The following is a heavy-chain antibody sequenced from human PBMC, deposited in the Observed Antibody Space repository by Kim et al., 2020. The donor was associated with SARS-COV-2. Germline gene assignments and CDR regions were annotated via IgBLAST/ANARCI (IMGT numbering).Heavy chain of an antibody. CDR1: GFTFSNYA. Sequence: GGSLRLSCSASGFTFSNYAMHWVRQAPGKGLQYVSAISSNGGSIYNADSVKGRFTISRDNSKNTLYLQMSSLRAEDTAVYYCVKGDYGDYVTDYYGMDVWGQGTTVTVSS. CDR3: VKGDYGDYVTDYYGMDV. D-gene: IGHD4-17*01. CDR2: ISSNGGSI. V-gene: IGHV3-64D*06. J-gene: IGHJ6*02.